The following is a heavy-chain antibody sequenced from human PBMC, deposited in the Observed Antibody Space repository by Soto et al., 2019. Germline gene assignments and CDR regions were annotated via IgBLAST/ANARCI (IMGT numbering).Heavy chain of an antibody. CDR1: GYTFTSYS. D-gene: IGHD3-16*01. J-gene: IGHJ4*02. Sequence: ASVKVSCKASGYTFTSYSMHWVRQAPGQRLEWMGWINAGNGNTKYSQKFQGRVTVTRDTSASTAYMELSSLRSEDTAVYYCARGLNVYYFDYWGQGTLVTVSS. CDR2: INAGNGNT. V-gene: IGHV1-3*01. CDR3: ARGLNVYYFDY.